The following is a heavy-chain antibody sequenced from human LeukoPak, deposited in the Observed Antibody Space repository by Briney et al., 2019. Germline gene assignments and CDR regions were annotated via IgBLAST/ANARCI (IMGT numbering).Heavy chain of an antibody. V-gene: IGHV3-30-3*01. J-gene: IGHJ4*02. CDR1: GFTFSSYW. Sequence: PGGSLRLSCAVSGFTFSSYWMSWVRQAPGKGPEWVAVISYDGSNKYYADSVKGRFTISRDNSKNTLYLQMNSLRAEDTAVYYCARDQVGIYSYGYGHFDYWGQGTLVTVSS. CDR3: ARDQVGIYSYGYGHFDY. CDR2: ISYDGSNK. D-gene: IGHD5-18*01.